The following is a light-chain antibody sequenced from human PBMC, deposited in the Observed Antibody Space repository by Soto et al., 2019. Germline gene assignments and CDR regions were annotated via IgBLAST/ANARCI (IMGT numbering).Light chain of an antibody. Sequence: QSALTQPPSASGSPGQSVAISCTGTSSDIGGYNFVSWYQQHPGKAPKLMIYEVTKRPSGVPDRFSGSKSGNTATLIVSGLQAEDEADYYCSSHRGNNHPYVFGTGTKLTVL. J-gene: IGLJ1*01. CDR2: EVT. V-gene: IGLV2-8*01. CDR3: SSHRGNNHPYV. CDR1: SSDIGGYNF.